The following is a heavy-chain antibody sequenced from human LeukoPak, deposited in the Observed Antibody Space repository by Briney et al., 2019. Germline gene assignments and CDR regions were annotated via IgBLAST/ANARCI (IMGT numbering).Heavy chain of an antibody. J-gene: IGHJ3*02. CDR2: IYHSGST. V-gene: IGHV4-59*12. D-gene: IGHD4-17*01. CDR1: GGSISSYY. CDR3: ARRFGDYEVGAFDI. Sequence: SETLSLTCTVSGGSISSYYWSWIRQPPGKGLEWIGYIYHSGSTYYNPSLKSRVTISVDRSKNQFSLKLSSVTAADTAVYYCARRFGDYEVGAFDIWGQGTMVTVSS.